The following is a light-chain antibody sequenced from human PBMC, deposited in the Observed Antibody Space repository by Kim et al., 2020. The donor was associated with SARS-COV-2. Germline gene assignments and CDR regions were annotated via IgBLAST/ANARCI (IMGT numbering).Light chain of an antibody. J-gene: IGKJ1*01. V-gene: IGKV3-20*01. CDR3: QQYGSSPQT. Sequence: EIVLTQSPGILSLSPGERATPSCRASQNINSDYVAWYQQQPGQAPRLLIFGASNRASGIPDRFSGSGSGTDFTLTINRLEPEDFAVYYCQQYGSSPQTFGQGTEVEIK. CDR2: GAS. CDR1: QNINSDY.